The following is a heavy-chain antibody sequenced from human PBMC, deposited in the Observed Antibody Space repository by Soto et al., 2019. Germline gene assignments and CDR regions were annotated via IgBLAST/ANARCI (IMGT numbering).Heavy chain of an antibody. V-gene: IGHV3-11*01. CDR3: EVHRGDYYYMAV. Sequence: GGSLRLSCAASGFTFSDYYMSWIRQAPGKGLEWVSYISSSGSTIYYADSVKGRFTISRDNAKNSLYLQMNSLRAEDTAVYYCEVHRGDYYYMAVWGKGTTVSVSS. CDR1: GFTFSDYY. CDR2: ISSSGSTI. J-gene: IGHJ6*03.